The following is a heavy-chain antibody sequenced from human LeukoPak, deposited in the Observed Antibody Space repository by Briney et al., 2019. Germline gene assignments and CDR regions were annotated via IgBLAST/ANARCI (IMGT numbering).Heavy chain of an antibody. D-gene: IGHD2-15*01. CDR2: ISYDGSNK. CDR1: GFTFSSYA. V-gene: IGHV3-30-3*01. J-gene: IGHJ4*02. CDR3: ARADIVVVVAATFFDY. Sequence: GGSLRLTCAASGFTFSSYAMHWVSQAPGKGLEWVSVISYDGSNKYYADSVKGRFTISRDNSKNTLYLQMNSLRAEDTAVYYCARADIVVVVAATFFDYWGQGTLVTVSS.